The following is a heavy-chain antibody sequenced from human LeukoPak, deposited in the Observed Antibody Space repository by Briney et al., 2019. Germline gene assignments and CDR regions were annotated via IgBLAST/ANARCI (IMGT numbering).Heavy chain of an antibody. V-gene: IGHV3-53*01. CDR1: GFAVSSNS. CDR2: IYSDNT. CDR3: ARRAGAYSHPYDY. D-gene: IGHD4/OR15-4a*01. J-gene: IGHJ4*02. Sequence: GGSLRLSCTVSGFAVSSNSMSWVRQAPGKGLEWVSFIYSDNTHYSDSVKGRFTISRDNSENTLYLQMNSLRAEDTAVYYCARRAGAYSHPYDYWGQGTLVTVSS.